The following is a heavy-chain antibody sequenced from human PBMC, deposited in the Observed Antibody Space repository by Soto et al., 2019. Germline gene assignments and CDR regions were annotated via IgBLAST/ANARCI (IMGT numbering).Heavy chain of an antibody. CDR2: IIPIFGTA. V-gene: IGHV1-69*13. D-gene: IGHD3-10*01. CDR1: GGTFSSYA. Sequence: SVKVSCKASGGTFSSYAISWVRQAPGQGLEWMGGIIPIFGTANYAQKFQGRVTITADESTSTAYMELSSLRSEDTAVYYCARAGPAPITMVRGVIMTIDYCGQGLLLTVSS. CDR3: ARAGPAPITMVRGVIMTIDY. J-gene: IGHJ4*02.